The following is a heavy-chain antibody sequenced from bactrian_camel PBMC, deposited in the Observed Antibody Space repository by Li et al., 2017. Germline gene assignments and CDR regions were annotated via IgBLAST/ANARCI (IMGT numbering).Heavy chain of an antibody. V-gene: IGHV3S53*01. CDR3: ASGGLAPGYRWDDPRRYNF. D-gene: IGHD5*01. J-gene: IGHJ4*01. CDR2: LGIYGGT. CDR1: GWTYSSNC. Sequence: HVQLVESGGGSVQAGGSLTLPCAASGWTYSSNCWGWFRQSPGKEREGIAGLGIYGGTRYEDSVRGRFTISKDNAKNTVYLQMNSLKPEDTAMYYCASGGLAPGYRWDDPRRYNFWGLGTQVTVS.